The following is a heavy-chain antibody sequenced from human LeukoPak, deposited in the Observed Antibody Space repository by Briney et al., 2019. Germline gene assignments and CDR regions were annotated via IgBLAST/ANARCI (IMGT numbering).Heavy chain of an antibody. CDR3: ATRARPYSSSGNWFDP. Sequence: ASVKVSCKASGYTFTSYGISWVRQAPGQGLEWMGGIIPIFGTANYAQKFQGRVTITTDESTSTAYMELGSLRSEDTAVYYCATRARPYSSSGNWFDPWGQGTLVTVSS. CDR2: IIPIFGTA. V-gene: IGHV1-69*05. D-gene: IGHD6-6*01. CDR1: GYTFTSYG. J-gene: IGHJ5*02.